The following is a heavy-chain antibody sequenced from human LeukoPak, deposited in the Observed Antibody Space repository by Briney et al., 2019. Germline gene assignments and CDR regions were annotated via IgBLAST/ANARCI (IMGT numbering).Heavy chain of an antibody. Sequence: GGSLRLSCAASGFTVSTNYMIWVRQAPGKGLEWVSVIYSGGSTYYADSVRGRFTISRDNSKNTLYLQMNSLRAEDTAVYYCAREWEQDWGQGTLVTVSS. CDR3: AREWEQD. CDR1: GFTVSTNY. J-gene: IGHJ4*02. CDR2: IYSGGST. V-gene: IGHV3-53*01. D-gene: IGHD1/OR15-1a*01.